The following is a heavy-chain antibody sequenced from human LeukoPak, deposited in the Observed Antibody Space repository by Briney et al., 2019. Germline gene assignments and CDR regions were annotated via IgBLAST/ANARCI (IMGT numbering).Heavy chain of an antibody. CDR2: INSDGSST. Sequence: GGSLRLSCAASGFTFSSYWMHWVRQAPGKGLVWVSRINSDGSSTSYADSVKGRFTISRDNAKNTLYLQMHGLRAEDTAVYYCAKSGDSSGYTFDYWGQGSLVTVSS. CDR1: GFTFSSYW. J-gene: IGHJ4*02. V-gene: IGHV3-74*01. D-gene: IGHD3-22*01. CDR3: AKSGDSSGYTFDY.